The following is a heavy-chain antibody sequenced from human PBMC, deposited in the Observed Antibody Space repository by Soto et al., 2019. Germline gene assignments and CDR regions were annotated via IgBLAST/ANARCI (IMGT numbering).Heavy chain of an antibody. Sequence: LSLTCTVSGASVSTGAYYWGWVRQRPGRGLEWIGYVYESGYTYYNMSLKSRLTSSLDRSNNQFSLGLTSVTAADTAVYYCVRALRHTAMVYPWFDPWGQGTLVTVSS. D-gene: IGHD5-18*01. CDR1: GASVSTGAYY. CDR2: VYESGYT. CDR3: VRALRHTAMVYPWFDP. V-gene: IGHV4-31*03. J-gene: IGHJ5*02.